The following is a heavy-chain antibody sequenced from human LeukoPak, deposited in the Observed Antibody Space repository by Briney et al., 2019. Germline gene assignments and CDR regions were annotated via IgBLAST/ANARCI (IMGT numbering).Heavy chain of an antibody. Sequence: SETLSLTCAVSTDSITSNWWSWVRQPPGKGLEWIGEVHKSGSTNYYPSLQSRVTISIDKSKNQFSLKLSSVTAADTAVYYCARHGYYHYYGMDVWGQGATVTVSS. V-gene: IGHV4-4*02. CDR3: ARHGYYHYYGMDV. CDR2: VHKSGST. CDR1: TDSITSNW. J-gene: IGHJ6*02.